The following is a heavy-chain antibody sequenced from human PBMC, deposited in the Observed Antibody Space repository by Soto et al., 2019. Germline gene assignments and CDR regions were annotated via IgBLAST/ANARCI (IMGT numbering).Heavy chain of an antibody. Sequence: EVQLLESGGGLVQPGGSLRLSCAASGFTFSSYAMSWVRQAPGKGLEWVSAISGSGGSTYYADSVKGRFTISRDNSKNTLYLQMNGLRAEDTAVYYCAKDWDYYYGSGSYYYYWGQGTLVTVSS. CDR3: AKDWDYYYGSGSYYYY. CDR1: GFTFSSYA. D-gene: IGHD3-10*01. J-gene: IGHJ4*02. CDR2: ISGSGGST. V-gene: IGHV3-23*01.